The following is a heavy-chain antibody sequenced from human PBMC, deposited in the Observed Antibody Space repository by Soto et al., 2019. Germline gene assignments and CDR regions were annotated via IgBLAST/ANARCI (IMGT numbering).Heavy chain of an antibody. D-gene: IGHD3-3*01. V-gene: IGHV3-73*01. Sequence: GGSLRLSCAASGFTFSGSAMHWVRQASGKGLEWVGRIRSKANSYATAYAASVKGRFTISRDDSKNTAYLQMNSLKTEDTAVYYCTRLAAPRDDFWSDKTQKGAFDIWGQGTMVTVSS. CDR1: GFTFSGSA. J-gene: IGHJ3*02. CDR3: TRLAAPRDDFWSDKTQKGAFDI. CDR2: IRSKANSYAT.